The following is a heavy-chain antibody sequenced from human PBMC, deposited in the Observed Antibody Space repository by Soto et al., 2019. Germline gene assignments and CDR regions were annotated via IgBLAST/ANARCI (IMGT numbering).Heavy chain of an antibody. CDR3: ARISYDYIWGSCFDY. D-gene: IGHD3-16*01. V-gene: IGHV3-9*01. CDR1: GFTFSSYA. Sequence: GGSLRLSCAASGFTFSSYAMRWVRQAPGKGLEWVSGISWNSGSTGYADSVKGRFTISRDNAKNSLYLQMNSLRAEDTALYYCARISYDYIWGSCFDYWGQGTLVTVSS. J-gene: IGHJ4*02. CDR2: ISWNSGST.